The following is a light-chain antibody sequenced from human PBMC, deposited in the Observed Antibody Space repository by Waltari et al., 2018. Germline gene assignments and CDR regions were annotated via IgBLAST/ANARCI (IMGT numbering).Light chain of an antibody. Sequence: DIQMTQSPTSLSASVGDRVTITCRASQSISSYLNCYQQKPGKAPKLLFYVASSLQSGVPSRFSGSGSGTDFTLTISILQPEDFATYYCKQSYSTPPTFGQGTKLEIK. CDR2: VAS. V-gene: IGKV1-39*01. J-gene: IGKJ2*01. CDR3: KQSYSTPPT. CDR1: QSISSY.